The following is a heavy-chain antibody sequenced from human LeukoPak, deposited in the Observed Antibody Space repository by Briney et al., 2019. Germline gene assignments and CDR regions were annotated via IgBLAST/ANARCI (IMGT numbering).Heavy chain of an antibody. J-gene: IGHJ4*02. D-gene: IGHD2-2*01. Sequence: GGSLRLSCAASGFTFSSYAMHWVRQAPGKGLEYVSAISSNGGSTYYANSVKGRFTISRDNSKNTLYLQMGSLRAEDMAVYYCARGTERWYQLLTGYFDYWGQGTLVTVSS. V-gene: IGHV3-64*01. CDR3: ARGTERWYQLLTGYFDY. CDR2: ISSNGGST. CDR1: GFTFSSYA.